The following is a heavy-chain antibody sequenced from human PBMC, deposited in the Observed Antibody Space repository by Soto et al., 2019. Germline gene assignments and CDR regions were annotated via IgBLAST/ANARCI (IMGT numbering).Heavy chain of an antibody. J-gene: IGHJ4*02. CDR3: AKANLNGKGANDY. CDR2: ISDSGTGT. CDR1: GFTFSSYA. D-gene: IGHD1-26*01. Sequence: GGSLRLSCAASGFTFSSYAMTWVRQAPGKGLEWVSVISDSGTGTYYADSVKGRFTISRDNSKNTLYLQMNSLRADDTAVYYCAKANLNGKGANDYWGQGALVTVSS. V-gene: IGHV3-23*01.